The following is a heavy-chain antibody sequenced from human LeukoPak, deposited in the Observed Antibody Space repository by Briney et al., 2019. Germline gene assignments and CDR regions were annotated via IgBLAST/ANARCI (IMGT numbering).Heavy chain of an antibody. J-gene: IGHJ4*02. Sequence: GSLRLSCVGSGFTFSRYWLNWARQPPGKGLEWIGEIYHIGSTDYNPSLRSRVTISVDKSKNHFSLKLGSVTAADTAVYYCARSAKGYNYGNFDYWGQGALVTVSS. V-gene: IGHV4-4*02. CDR1: GFTFSRYW. CDR2: IYHIGST. D-gene: IGHD5-18*01. CDR3: ARSAKGYNYGNFDY.